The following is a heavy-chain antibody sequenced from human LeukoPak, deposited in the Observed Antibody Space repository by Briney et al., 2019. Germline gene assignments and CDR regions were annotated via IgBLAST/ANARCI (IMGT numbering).Heavy chain of an antibody. CDR2: ISNDGGGT. V-gene: IGHV3-23*01. J-gene: IGHJ5*02. CDR1: GFTFNNYG. D-gene: IGHD3-22*01. Sequence: PGGSLRLSCAASGFTFNNYGQIWARQAPGKGLEWVAAISNDGGGTMYAAFVEGRFTISRDNSKNTLFLQMNSLRAEDTALYYCAKGSSGYFADLWGQGTLVTVSS. CDR3: AKGSSGYFADL.